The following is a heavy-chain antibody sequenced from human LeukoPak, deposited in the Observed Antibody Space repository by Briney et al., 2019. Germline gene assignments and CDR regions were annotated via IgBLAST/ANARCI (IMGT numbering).Heavy chain of an antibody. J-gene: IGHJ6*03. CDR3: ARASGSYYYYYYMDV. V-gene: IGHV5-51*01. CDR1: GYSFTSYW. D-gene: IGHD1-26*01. Sequence: GESLKISCKGSGYSFTSYWIGWVRQMPGKGLECMGIIYPGDSDTRYSPSFQGQVTISADKSISTAYLQWSSLKASDTAMYYCARASGSYYYYYYMDVWGKGTTVTVSS. CDR2: IYPGDSDT.